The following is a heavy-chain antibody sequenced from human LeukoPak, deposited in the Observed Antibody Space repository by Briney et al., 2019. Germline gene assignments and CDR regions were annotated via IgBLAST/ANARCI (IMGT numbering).Heavy chain of an antibody. D-gene: IGHD3-3*01. CDR1: GFTFTEHW. Sequence: PGGSLRLSCTASGFTFTEHWMSWVRQVPGKGLEWVANINQHGSEQFYVDSVEGRFTISRDNAKNSLYLQMNSLRVEDTAVYFCARIYLRHFDFWAQGTLVTVSS. V-gene: IGHV3-7*01. CDR3: ARIYLRHFDF. CDR2: INQHGSEQ. J-gene: IGHJ4*02.